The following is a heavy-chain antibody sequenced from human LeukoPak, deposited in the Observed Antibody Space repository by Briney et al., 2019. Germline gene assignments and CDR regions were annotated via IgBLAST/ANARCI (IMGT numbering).Heavy chain of an antibody. CDR2: ISSSSSYI. V-gene: IGHV3-21*01. J-gene: IGHJ3*02. D-gene: IGHD1-26*01. CDR3: ARDREGATLNVAFDI. Sequence: PGGSLRLSCAASGFTFSSYSMNWVRQAPGKGREWGSSISSSSSYIYYADSVKGRFTISRDNAKNSLYLQMNSLRAEDTAVYYCARDREGATLNVAFDIWGQGTMATVSS. CDR1: GFTFSSYS.